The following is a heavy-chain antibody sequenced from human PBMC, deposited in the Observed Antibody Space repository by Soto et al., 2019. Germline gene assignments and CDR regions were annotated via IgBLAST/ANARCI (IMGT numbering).Heavy chain of an antibody. D-gene: IGHD3-22*01. V-gene: IGHV5-51*01. CDR1: GYSFTSYW. CDR3: ARPDYYDSSGYYGVDY. Sequence: GESLKISCKGSGYSFTSYWIGWVRQMPGKGLEWMGIIYPGDSDTRYSPSFQGQVTISADKSISTAYLQWSSLKASDTAMYYCARPDYYDSSGYYGVDYWGQGTLVTVSS. CDR2: IYPGDSDT. J-gene: IGHJ4*02.